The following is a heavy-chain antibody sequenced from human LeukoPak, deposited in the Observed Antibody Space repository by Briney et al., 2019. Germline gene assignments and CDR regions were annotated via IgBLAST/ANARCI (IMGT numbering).Heavy chain of an antibody. D-gene: IGHD6-19*01. CDR2: INPNSGGT. CDR1: GYTFTGYY. V-gene: IGHV1-2*02. Sequence: ASVKVSCKASGYTFTGYYMHWVRQAPGQGLEWMGWINPNSGGTNYAQKFQGRVTMTRDTSISTAYMELSRLRSDDTAVYYCATQSSGWYDAFDIWGQGTMVTVSS. CDR3: ATQSSGWYDAFDI. J-gene: IGHJ3*02.